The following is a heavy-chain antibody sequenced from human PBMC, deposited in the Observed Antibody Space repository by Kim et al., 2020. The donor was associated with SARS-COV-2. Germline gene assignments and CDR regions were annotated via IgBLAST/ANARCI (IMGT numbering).Heavy chain of an antibody. Sequence: STNYNPSLKRRVTISVDTSKNQFSLKRSSVTAADTAVYYCAREHEDWFDPWGQGTLVTVSS. J-gene: IGHJ5*02. V-gene: IGHV4-59*01. CDR3: AREHEDWFDP. CDR2: ST.